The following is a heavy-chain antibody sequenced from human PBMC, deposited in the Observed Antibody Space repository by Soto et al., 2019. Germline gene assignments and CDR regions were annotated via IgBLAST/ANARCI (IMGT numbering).Heavy chain of an antibody. D-gene: IGHD6-19*01. CDR3: VRKLDSSGWYDY. Sequence: PGESLKISCQGSGYSFTSYWIGWVRQTPGKGLEWMGMIYPGDSDTRYSPSFQGQVTISADKSISAAFLQWSSLKASDTAMYYCVRKLDSSGWYDYWGQGTLVTVSS. CDR2: IYPGDSDT. V-gene: IGHV5-51*01. J-gene: IGHJ4*02. CDR1: GYSFTSYW.